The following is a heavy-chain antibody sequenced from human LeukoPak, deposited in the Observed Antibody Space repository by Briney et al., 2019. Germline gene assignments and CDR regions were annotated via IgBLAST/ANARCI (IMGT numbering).Heavy chain of an antibody. V-gene: IGHV4-59*01. Sequence: RASETLSLTCTVSGGSISSYYWSWIRQPPGKGLEWIGYIYYSGSTNYNPSLKSRVTISVGTSKNQFSLKLSSVTAADTAVYYCARGENYYDSSGYFDYWGQGTLVTVSS. CDR1: GGSISSYY. D-gene: IGHD3-22*01. CDR3: ARGENYYDSSGYFDY. CDR2: IYYSGST. J-gene: IGHJ4*02.